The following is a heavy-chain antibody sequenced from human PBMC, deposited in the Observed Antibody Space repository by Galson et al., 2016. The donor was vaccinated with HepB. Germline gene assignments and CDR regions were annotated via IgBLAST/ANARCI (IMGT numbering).Heavy chain of an antibody. CDR2: ISPDGSDT. Sequence: SCAASGFTFSSFWMHWVRQGPGKGLVWVSRISPDGSDTKYADFAKGRFTVSRDNAQNTLYLQMNSLRAEDTAVYSCARDPAFDIWGQGTMVTVSS. V-gene: IGHV3-74*03. CDR1: GFTFSSFW. CDR3: ARDPAFDI. J-gene: IGHJ3*02.